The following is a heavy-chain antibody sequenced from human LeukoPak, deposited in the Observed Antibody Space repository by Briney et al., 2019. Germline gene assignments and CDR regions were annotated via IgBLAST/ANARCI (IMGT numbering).Heavy chain of an antibody. D-gene: IGHD4-17*01. CDR2: INPSGGST. CDR3: ARLNIRGTVTTVDAVNDY. CDR1: GYTFTGYY. J-gene: IGHJ4*02. Sequence: ASVKVSCKASGYTFTGYYMRWVRQAPGQGLEWMGIINPSGGSTSYAQKFQGRVTMTRDTSTSTVYMELSSLRSEDTAVYYCARLNIRGTVTTVDAVNDYWGQGTLVTVSS. V-gene: IGHV1-46*01.